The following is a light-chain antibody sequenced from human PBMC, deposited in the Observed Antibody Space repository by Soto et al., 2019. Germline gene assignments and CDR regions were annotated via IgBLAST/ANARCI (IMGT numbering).Light chain of an antibody. CDR1: SSNIGAGYD. CDR2: GNS. CDR3: QSYDTSLSGVV. Sequence: QSVLTQPPSVSGAPGQRVTISCTGSSSNIGAGYDVHWYQQHPGTAPKLLIYGNSNRPSAVPDRSSGSKSATSASLAITGLQAEDEADYYCQSYDTSLSGVVFGGGTELTVL. J-gene: IGLJ2*01. V-gene: IGLV1-40*01.